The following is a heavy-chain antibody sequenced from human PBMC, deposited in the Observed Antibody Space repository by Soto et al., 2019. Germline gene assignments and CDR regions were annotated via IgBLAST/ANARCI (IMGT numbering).Heavy chain of an antibody. V-gene: IGHV3-21*05. D-gene: IGHD3-10*01. Sequence: GGSLRLSCAASGFTFVKYGIHWIRQAPGKGLEWVSYISSSSSYINYADSVKGRFTISRDNAKNSLYLQMNSLRAEDTAVYYCASDSARGLNNLYGMDVWGQGTTVTVSS. CDR3: ASDSARGLNNLYGMDV. J-gene: IGHJ6*02. CDR2: ISSSSSYI. CDR1: GFTFVKYG.